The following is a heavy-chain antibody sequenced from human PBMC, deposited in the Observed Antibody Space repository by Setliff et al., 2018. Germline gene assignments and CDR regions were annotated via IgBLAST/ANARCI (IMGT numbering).Heavy chain of an antibody. Sequence: SETLSLTCAVYGGSFSTYYWIWIRQPPGKGLEWIGEINHSGSTYYNPSLKSRVTISVDTSKNQFSLKLSSVTAADTAVYYCARVYQDAFDIWGQGTMVTGSS. J-gene: IGHJ3*02. CDR1: GGSFSTYY. CDR3: ARVYQDAFDI. CDR2: INHSGST. V-gene: IGHV4-34*01.